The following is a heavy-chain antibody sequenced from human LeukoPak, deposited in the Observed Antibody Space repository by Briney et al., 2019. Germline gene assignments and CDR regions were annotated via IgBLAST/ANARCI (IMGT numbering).Heavy chain of an antibody. CDR2: INPSGGST. V-gene: IGHV1-46*01. J-gene: IGHJ4*02. CDR1: GYTFTSYF. CDR3: ARDTAMVVDY. Sequence: ASVKVSCKASGYTFTSYFMHWVRQAPGQGLEWMGIINPSGGSTSYAQKFQGRVTMTRDTSTSTVYMELSSLRSEDAAVYYCARDTAMVVDYWGQGTLVTVSS. D-gene: IGHD5-18*01.